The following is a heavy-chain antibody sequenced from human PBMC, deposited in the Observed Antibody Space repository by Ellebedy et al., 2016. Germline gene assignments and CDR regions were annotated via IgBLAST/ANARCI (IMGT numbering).Heavy chain of an antibody. Sequence: GGSLRLXXAASGVSITSNDMSWVRQAPGRGLELVSLMYAGGSEYYADSVKGRFAITRDTSMNRLYLHMSVLEGGDTALYYCVTRLNGAFDFWGQGTMVSVSS. CDR2: MYAGGSE. CDR3: VTRLNGAFDF. CDR1: GVSITSND. V-gene: IGHV3-53*01. J-gene: IGHJ3*01.